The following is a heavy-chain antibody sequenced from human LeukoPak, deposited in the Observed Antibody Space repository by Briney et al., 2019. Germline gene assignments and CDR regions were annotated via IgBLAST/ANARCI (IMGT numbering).Heavy chain of an antibody. D-gene: IGHD7-27*01. CDR3: GRGSGVADY. J-gene: IGHJ4*02. CDR1: GYTFRRYW. Sequence: PGGSLILSFLVSGYTFRRYWMHSVRQAPGKGLVWVSRINSDGSSITYADSVKGRFTISRDNAKNTLYLQMTSLRVEDTAVYYCGRGSGVADYWGQGALVTVSS. V-gene: IGHV3-74*03. CDR2: INSDGSSI.